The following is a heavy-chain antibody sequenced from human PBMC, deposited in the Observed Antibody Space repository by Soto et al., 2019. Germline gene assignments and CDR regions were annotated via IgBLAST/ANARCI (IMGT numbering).Heavy chain of an antibody. CDR3: ARDYYDSTGHAKYYYYGLDV. Sequence: SVKVSCKASGGTFNNYAITWVRQAPGQGLEWMGGIVPIFAIVNYAERFRGRVTITADKFTSTVYMEMSTLNSEDTAVYYCARDYYDSTGHAKYYYYGLDVWGQGTAVTVSS. J-gene: IGHJ6*02. V-gene: IGHV1-69*10. CDR2: IVPIFAIV. D-gene: IGHD3-22*01. CDR1: GGTFNNYA.